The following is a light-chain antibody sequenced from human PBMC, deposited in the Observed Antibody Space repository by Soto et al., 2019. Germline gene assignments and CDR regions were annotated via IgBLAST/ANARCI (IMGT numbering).Light chain of an antibody. CDR2: DDS. CDR1: NIGSIR. Sequence: SYELTQPPSVSEAPGQTARITCGGNNIGSIRVHWYQQKPGQAPVLAVYDDSDRPSGIPERFSGSKSGNTATLTISRVEAGDEADYYCSSYTSSSTQVFGTGTKLTVL. J-gene: IGLJ1*01. CDR3: SSYTSSSTQV. V-gene: IGLV3-21*02.